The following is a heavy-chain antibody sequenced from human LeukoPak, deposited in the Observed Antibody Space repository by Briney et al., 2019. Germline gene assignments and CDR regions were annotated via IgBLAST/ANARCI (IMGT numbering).Heavy chain of an antibody. V-gene: IGHV3-21*01. CDR1: GFTFSSYE. J-gene: IGHJ4*02. CDR3: AREGDGYNYVGDY. Sequence: GGSLRLSCAASGFTFSSYEMNWVRQAPGKGLEWVSSISSSSSYIYYADSVKGRFTISRDNAKNSLYLQMNSLRAEDTAIYYCAREGDGYNYVGDYWGQGTLVTVSS. D-gene: IGHD5-24*01. CDR2: ISSSSSYI.